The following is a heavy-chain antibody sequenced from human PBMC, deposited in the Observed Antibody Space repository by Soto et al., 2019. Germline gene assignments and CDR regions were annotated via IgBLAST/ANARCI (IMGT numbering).Heavy chain of an antibody. CDR3: ARDREGYCSGGSCRIYYYYGMDV. V-gene: IGHV1-2*02. CDR2: INPNSGGT. D-gene: IGHD2-15*01. Sequence: QVQLVQSGAEVKKPGASVKVSCKASGYTFTGYYMHWVRQAPGQGLEWMGWINPNSGGTNDAQKNQRGLTMTSATSISTSYMELSRLRSDDTAVYYCARDREGYCSGGSCRIYYYYGMDVWGQGTTVTVSS. J-gene: IGHJ6*02. CDR1: GYTFTGYY.